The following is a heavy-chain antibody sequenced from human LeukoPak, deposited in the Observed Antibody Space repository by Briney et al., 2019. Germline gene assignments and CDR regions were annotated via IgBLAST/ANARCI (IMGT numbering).Heavy chain of an antibody. CDR1: GGSISSSNW. CDR2: IYHSGST. D-gene: IGHD3-9*01. J-gene: IGHJ5*02. V-gene: IGHV4-4*02. Sequence: SGTLSLTCAVSGGSISSSNWWSWVRQPPGKGLEWIGEIYHSGSTNYNPSLKSRVTISVDTSKNQFSLKLSSVTAADTAVYYCARGTLRYFDWLLNWFDPWGQGTLVTVSS. CDR3: ARGTLRYFDWLLNWFDP.